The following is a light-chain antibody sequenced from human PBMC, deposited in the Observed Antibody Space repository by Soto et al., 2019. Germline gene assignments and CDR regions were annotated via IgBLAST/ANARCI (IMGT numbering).Light chain of an antibody. J-gene: IGKJ3*01. CDR2: GAS. CDR3: QQDGSSPLFT. Sequence: EIVLTQSPGTLSLSPGERATLSCRASQSVSSSYLAWYQQKPGQAPRLLIYGASSRATGIPDRLSGSGSVTDFTLTISRLEPEEFAMDYCQQDGSSPLFTFGPGTKVHIK. V-gene: IGKV3-20*01. CDR1: QSVSSSY.